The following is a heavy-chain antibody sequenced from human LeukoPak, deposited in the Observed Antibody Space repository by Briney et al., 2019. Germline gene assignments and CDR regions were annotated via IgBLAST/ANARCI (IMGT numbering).Heavy chain of an antibody. V-gene: IGHV3-48*04. D-gene: IGHD6-19*01. J-gene: IGHJ4*02. Sequence: GGSLRLSCAASGFTFSRYSMNWVRQAPGKGLEWVSYISSSSSGIYYADSVKGRFTISRDNAKNSLYLQMNSLRAEDTAVYYCARGKGQWLVPFDYWGQGTLVTVSS. CDR3: ARGKGQWLVPFDY. CDR2: ISSSSSGI. CDR1: GFTFSRYS.